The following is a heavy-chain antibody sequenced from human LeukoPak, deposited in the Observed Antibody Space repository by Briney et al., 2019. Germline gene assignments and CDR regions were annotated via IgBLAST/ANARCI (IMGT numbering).Heavy chain of an antibody. CDR1: GSTFSSYW. D-gene: IGHD3-22*01. Sequence: GGSLRLSCAASGSTFSSYWMHWVRQAPGKGLVWVSRINSDGRSTSYADSVKGRFTISRDNAKNTLYLQMNSLRAEDTAVYYCARRKDYYDSSGYYYAFDYWGQGTLVTVSS. CDR2: INSDGRST. J-gene: IGHJ4*02. V-gene: IGHV3-74*01. CDR3: ARRKDYYDSSGYYYAFDY.